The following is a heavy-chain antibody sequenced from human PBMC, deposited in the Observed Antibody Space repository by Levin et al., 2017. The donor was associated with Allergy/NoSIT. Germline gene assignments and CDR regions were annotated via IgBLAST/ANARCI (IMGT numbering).Heavy chain of an antibody. CDR3: PWAFDL. Sequence: SGPTLVKPTETLTLTCTVSGFSLTDPRVGVSWVRQPPGKALEWLAHIFSSDKKSYSASLKTRLTISKDTSKSQVVLTVTNMDPVDTGTYFLPWAFDLWGQGTMVTVSS. CDR2: IFSSDKK. V-gene: IGHV2-26*01. J-gene: IGHJ3*01. CDR1: GFSLTDPRVG.